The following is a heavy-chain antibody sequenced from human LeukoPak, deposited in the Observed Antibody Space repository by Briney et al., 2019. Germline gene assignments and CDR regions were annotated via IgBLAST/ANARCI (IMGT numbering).Heavy chain of an antibody. V-gene: IGHV4-61*02. D-gene: IGHD5/OR15-5a*01. Sequence: SETLSLTCTVSGDSMSSDNYYWSWIRQPAGKGLEWIGRIYTSGTTNYNPSVRSRVTISVDTSRNQVSLELRSVTASDTAVYYCARGLSTTNFDYWGQGTLVTVSS. J-gene: IGHJ4*02. CDR2: IYTSGTT. CDR3: ARGLSTTNFDY. CDR1: GDSMSSDNYY.